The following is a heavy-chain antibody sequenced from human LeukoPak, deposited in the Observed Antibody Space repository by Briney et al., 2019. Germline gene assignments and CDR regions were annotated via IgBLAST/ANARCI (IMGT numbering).Heavy chain of an antibody. J-gene: IGHJ3*02. CDR1: GYTFTSYA. V-gene: IGHV1-46*01. Sequence: GASVKVSCKASGYTFTSYAMNWVRQAPGQGLEWMGIINPSGGSTSYAQKFQGRVTMTRDMSTSTVYMELSSLRSEDTAVYFCARTGTGPFDIWGQGTMVTVSS. CDR3: ARTGTGPFDI. D-gene: IGHD1-1*01. CDR2: INPSGGST.